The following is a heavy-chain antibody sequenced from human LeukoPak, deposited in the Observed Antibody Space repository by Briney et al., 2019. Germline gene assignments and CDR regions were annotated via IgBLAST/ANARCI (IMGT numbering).Heavy chain of an antibody. CDR1: GGSISSSSYY. Sequence: SETLSLTCTVSGGSISSSSYYWGWIRQPPGKGLEWIGSIFYSGSTYYNPSLKSRVTISVDTSKNQFSLRLNSVTAADTAVYYCATDSHLYGMDVWGQGTTVTVSS. J-gene: IGHJ6*02. CDR2: IFYSGST. CDR3: ATDSHLYGMDV. V-gene: IGHV4-39*02.